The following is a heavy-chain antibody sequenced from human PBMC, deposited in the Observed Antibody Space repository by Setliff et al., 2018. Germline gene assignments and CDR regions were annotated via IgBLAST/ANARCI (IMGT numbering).Heavy chain of an antibody. Sequence: GGSLRLSCSVSGFTFGIYWMSWVRQAPGKGLEWVASIKGDGSEKYYVDSVKGRFAVSRDNAKNSLFMRMDSLTVEDTAVYYCGRAGKPYAIDVWGQGTMVTVSS. CDR3: GRAGKPYAIDV. CDR2: IKGDGSEK. J-gene: IGHJ3*01. V-gene: IGHV3-7*04. CDR1: GFTFGIYW.